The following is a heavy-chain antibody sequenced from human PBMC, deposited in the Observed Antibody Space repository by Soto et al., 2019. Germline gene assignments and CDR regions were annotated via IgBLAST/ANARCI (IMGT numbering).Heavy chain of an antibody. CDR1: GFTFSSYG. Sequence: QVQLVESGGGVVQPGRSLRLSCAASGFTFSSYGMHWVRQAPGKGLEWVAVIWYDGSNKYYADSVKGRFTISRDNSKNTLYLQMNSLRAEDTAVYYCAILGGGSSRDAFDSWGQGTMVTVSS. V-gene: IGHV3-33*01. D-gene: IGHD6-13*01. J-gene: IGHJ3*02. CDR2: IWYDGSNK. CDR3: AILGGGSSRDAFDS.